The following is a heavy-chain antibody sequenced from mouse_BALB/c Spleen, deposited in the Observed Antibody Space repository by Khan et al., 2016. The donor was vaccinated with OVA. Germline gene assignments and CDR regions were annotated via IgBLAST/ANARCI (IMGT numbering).Heavy chain of an antibody. D-gene: IGHD4-1*01. CDR3: ADHLTGSFAY. J-gene: IGHJ3*01. Sequence: EVQLVESGGDLVKPGGSLKLSCAASGFTFSSYSMSWVRQTPDKRLEWVASISSGGDYTYYPASVKGRFTISRDNAKNTLYLQMIDLKSEDTAMYSCADHLTGSFAYWGQGTLVTVSA. CDR1: GFTFSSYS. CDR2: ISSGGDYT. V-gene: IGHV5-6*01.